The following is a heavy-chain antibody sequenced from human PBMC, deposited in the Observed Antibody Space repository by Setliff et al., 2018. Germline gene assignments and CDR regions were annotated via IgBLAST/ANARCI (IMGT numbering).Heavy chain of an antibody. CDR1: GGSISSSSYY. CDR3: ARLWGSYDLWSGYYIDWYFDL. J-gene: IGHJ2*01. CDR2: IYYSGST. D-gene: IGHD3-3*01. Sequence: PSETLSLTCTVSGGSISSSSYYWGWIRQPPGKGLEWIGSIYYSGSTYYNPSLKSRVTISVDTSKNQFSLKLSSVTAADTAVYYCARLWGSYDLWSGYYIDWYFDLWGRGTLVTVSS. V-gene: IGHV4-39*01.